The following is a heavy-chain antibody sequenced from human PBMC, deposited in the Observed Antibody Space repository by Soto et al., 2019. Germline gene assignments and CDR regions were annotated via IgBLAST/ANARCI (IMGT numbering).Heavy chain of an antibody. Sequence: SVKVSCKASGVTFSSETLGWVRQAPGQGLEWVGGIIPLFGTASYAQKFQGRVTITADESTSTVYMELSSLGSDDTAVYFCATELGENPASPFDAWGQGTLVTVSS. CDR1: GVTFSSET. V-gene: IGHV1-69*13. J-gene: IGHJ4*02. CDR3: ATELGENPASPFDA. D-gene: IGHD3-10*01. CDR2: IIPLFGTA.